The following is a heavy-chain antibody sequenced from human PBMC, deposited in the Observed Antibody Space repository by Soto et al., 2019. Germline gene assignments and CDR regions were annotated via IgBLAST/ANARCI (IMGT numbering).Heavy chain of an antibody. CDR2: ISSSSSYI. CDR1: GFTFSSYS. V-gene: IGHV3-21*01. J-gene: IGHJ4*02. D-gene: IGHD1-20*01. CDR3: ARKGITGTGGYYFDY. Sequence: PGGSLRLSCAASGFTFSSYSMNWVRQAPGKWLAWVSSISSSSSYIYYADSVKGRFTISRDNAKNSLYLQMNSLRAEDTAVYYCARKGITGTGGYYFDYWGQGXLVTVYS.